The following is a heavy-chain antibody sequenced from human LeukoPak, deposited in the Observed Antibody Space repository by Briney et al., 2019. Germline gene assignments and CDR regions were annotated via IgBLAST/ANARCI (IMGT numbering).Heavy chain of an antibody. CDR2: ISWNSGGI. Sequence: GRSLRLSCAASGFTFDDYAMHWVRQAPGKGLEWVSGISWNSGGIGYADSVKGRFTISRDNAKNSLYLQMNSLRAEDTALYYCAKGGPRIVGAHIGYWGQGTLVTVSS. V-gene: IGHV3-9*01. D-gene: IGHD1-26*01. J-gene: IGHJ4*02. CDR3: AKGGPRIVGAHIGY. CDR1: GFTFDDYA.